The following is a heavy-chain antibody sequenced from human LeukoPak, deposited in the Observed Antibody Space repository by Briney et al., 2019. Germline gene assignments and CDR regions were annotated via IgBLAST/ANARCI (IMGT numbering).Heavy chain of an antibody. J-gene: IGHJ4*02. D-gene: IGHD6-19*01. CDR1: GGSVSSGSYY. Sequence: PSETLSLTRTVSGGSVSSGSYYWSWIRQPPGKGLEWIGYIYYSGNTNYNPSLKSRVSISVDTSKNQFSLKVSSVTAADTAVYYCARGGTRAVASSLDYWGQGTLVTVSS. CDR3: ARGGTRAVASSLDY. CDR2: IYYSGNT. V-gene: IGHV4-61*01.